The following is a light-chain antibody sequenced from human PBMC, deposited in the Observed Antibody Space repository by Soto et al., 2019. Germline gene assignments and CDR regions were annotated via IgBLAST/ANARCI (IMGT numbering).Light chain of an antibody. V-gene: IGKV1-27*01. Sequence: DIQMTQSPSSLSSSVGDRVTITCLASQGISNYLAWYQQKPGKVPKLLIYGASTLQSRVPLRFSGSGSGTDFTLTISSLQPEDVATYYCQKYNSAPRTFGQGTKVDIK. J-gene: IGKJ1*01. CDR2: GAS. CDR3: QKYNSAPRT. CDR1: QGISNY.